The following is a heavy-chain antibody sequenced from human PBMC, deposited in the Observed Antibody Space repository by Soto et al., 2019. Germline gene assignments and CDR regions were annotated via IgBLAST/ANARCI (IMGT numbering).Heavy chain of an antibody. Sequence: SVKVSCKASGGTFSSYRINWVRQAPGQGLEWVGGIVPIYRTADYAQKFQGRVTITADESARTSYMERRSLKSQDTAVYYCVRDAGAKLSSSWGQGTLVTVSS. CDR2: IVPIYRTA. CDR3: VRDAGAKLSSS. J-gene: IGHJ4*02. CDR1: GGTFSSYR. V-gene: IGHV1-69*13. D-gene: IGHD6-13*01.